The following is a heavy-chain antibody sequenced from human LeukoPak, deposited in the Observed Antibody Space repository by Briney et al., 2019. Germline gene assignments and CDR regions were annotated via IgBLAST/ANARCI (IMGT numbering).Heavy chain of an antibody. CDR2: IDRDGSRI. V-gene: IGHV3-74*01. D-gene: IGHD4-23*01. Sequence: PPGGSLRLSCAVSGFTFSSYWMHWVRQAPGKGLVWVSRIDRDGSRINYADSVKGRFTISRDNGKNTLFLQMNSLRAEDAAVYYCVRGNDYGGPHYWGQGTLVTVSS. J-gene: IGHJ4*02. CDR1: GFTFSSYW. CDR3: VRGNDYGGPHY.